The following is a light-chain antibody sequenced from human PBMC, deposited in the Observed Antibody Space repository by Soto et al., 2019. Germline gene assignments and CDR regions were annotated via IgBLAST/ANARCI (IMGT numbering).Light chain of an antibody. CDR2: DVS. V-gene: IGLV2-11*01. CDR3: QAYDYSLTASV. Sequence: QSALTQPRSVSGSPGQSVTISCTGTSSDVGGYDFVSWYQQHPGKAPKLMISDVSKRPSGVPDRFSGSKSGNTASLTISGLQAEDEADYYCQAYDYSLTASVFGGGTKLTVL. CDR1: SSDVGGYDF. J-gene: IGLJ3*02.